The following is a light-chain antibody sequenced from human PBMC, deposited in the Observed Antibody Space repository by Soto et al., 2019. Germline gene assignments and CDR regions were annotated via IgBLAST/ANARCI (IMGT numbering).Light chain of an antibody. CDR2: GAS. CDR1: QSVSSVY. Sequence: EMVLRPGPATMSLAPGKRASLSCRASQSVSSVYLAWYQQKPGQAPRLLIYGASSRATGIPDRFSGSGSGTDFTLTISRLEPEDFAVYYCQQYGSSSITFGQGTRLEIK. V-gene: IGKV3-20*01. CDR3: QQYGSSSIT. J-gene: IGKJ5*01.